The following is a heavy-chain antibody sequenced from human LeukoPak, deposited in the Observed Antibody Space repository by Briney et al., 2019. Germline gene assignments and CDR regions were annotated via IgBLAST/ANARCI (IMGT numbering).Heavy chain of an antibody. Sequence: GGSLRLSCAASGFTFDDYGMSWVRQAPGKGLEWVSGINWNGGSTGYADSVKGRFTISRDNAKNSLYLQMNSLRAEDTALYYCARSSTSRPYYYYYMDVWGKGTTVTVSS. V-gene: IGHV3-20*04. CDR3: ARSSTSRPYYYYYMDV. J-gene: IGHJ6*03. CDR2: INWNGGST. CDR1: GFTFDDYG. D-gene: IGHD2-2*01.